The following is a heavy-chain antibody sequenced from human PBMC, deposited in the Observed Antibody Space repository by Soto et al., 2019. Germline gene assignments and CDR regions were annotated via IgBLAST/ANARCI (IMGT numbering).Heavy chain of an antibody. J-gene: IGHJ6*03. D-gene: IGHD2-8*01. Sequence: EASVKVSCKASGYTFTSYDINWVRQATGQGLEWMGWMNPNSGNTGYAQKFQGRVTMTRNTSISTAYMELSSLRSEDTAVYYCARAPRLMVYAIGLYYYYMDVWGKGTTVTVSS. CDR1: GYTFTSYD. V-gene: IGHV1-8*01. CDR2: MNPNSGNT. CDR3: ARAPRLMVYAIGLYYYYMDV.